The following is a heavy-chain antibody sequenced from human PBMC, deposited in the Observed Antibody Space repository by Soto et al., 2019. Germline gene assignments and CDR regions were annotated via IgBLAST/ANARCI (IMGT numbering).Heavy chain of an antibody. Sequence: PGGSLRLSCSASGFTFSSYAMHWVRQAPGKGLEYVSAISSNGGSTYYADSVKGRFTISRDNSKNTLYLQMSSLRAEDTAVYYCVKDSSSSWLSFNWFDPWGQGTLVTVSS. CDR3: VKDSSSSWLSFNWFDP. CDR1: GFTFSSYA. D-gene: IGHD6-13*01. V-gene: IGHV3-64D*08. CDR2: ISSNGGST. J-gene: IGHJ5*02.